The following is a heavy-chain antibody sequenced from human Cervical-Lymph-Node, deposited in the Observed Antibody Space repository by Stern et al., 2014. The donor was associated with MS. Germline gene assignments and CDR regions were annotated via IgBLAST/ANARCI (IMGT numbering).Heavy chain of an antibody. D-gene: IGHD2-2*01. CDR1: GYTFTSYD. CDR3: ARSVACSSFSCSYYFDY. CDR2: MNPNSGNT. J-gene: IGHJ4*02. V-gene: IGHV1-8*01. Sequence: VQLVESGAEVKKPGASLKVSCKASGYTFTSYDINWVRQAPGQGLEWMGWMNPNSGNTGYAQKLQGRVTMTRNTSRTTAYMELSSLRSEDTAAYYCARSVACSSFSCSYYFDYWGQGALVTVSS.